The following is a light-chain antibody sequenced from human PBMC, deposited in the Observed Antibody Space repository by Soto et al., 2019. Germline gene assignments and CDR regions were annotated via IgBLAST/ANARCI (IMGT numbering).Light chain of an antibody. Sequence: QSALTQPVSVSGSPGQTITISCTGSSTDVGYYNLVSWYQQHPGKAPKFIIYEGSKRPAGVSNRFSGSKSGNTASLTISGLHADEEADYHRCSYVGINAFVFGGGTKLTVL. CDR1: STDVGYYNL. V-gene: IGLV2-23*01. CDR2: EGS. CDR3: CSYVGINAFV. J-gene: IGLJ2*01.